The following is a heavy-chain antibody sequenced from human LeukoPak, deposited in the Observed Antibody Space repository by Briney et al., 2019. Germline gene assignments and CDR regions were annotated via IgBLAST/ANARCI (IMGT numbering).Heavy chain of an antibody. J-gene: IGHJ4*02. CDR2: IYYSGST. V-gene: IGHV4-59*01. CDR3: ARVPSSSWYAGWYFDY. CDR1: GGSISSYY. Sequence: SETLSLTCTVSGGSISSYYWSWIRQPPGKGLEWIGYIYYSGSTNYNPSLKSRVTISVDTSKNQFSLKLSSVTAADTAVYYCARVPSSSWYAGWYFDYWGQGTLVTVSS. D-gene: IGHD6-13*01.